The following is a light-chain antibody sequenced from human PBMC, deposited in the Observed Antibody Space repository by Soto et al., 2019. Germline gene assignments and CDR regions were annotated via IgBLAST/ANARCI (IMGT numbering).Light chain of an antibody. CDR3: QQYGSSSYT. CDR2: AAS. CDR1: QSISSSY. Sequence: EIVLTQSPGTLSLSPGERATLSCRASQSISSSYLAWYQQKPGQAPRLLIYAASSRATGIPDRFSGSGSGTDFTLTISRLEPEDCALYYCQQYGSSSYTVGQGTQLEIK. J-gene: IGKJ2*01. V-gene: IGKV3-20*01.